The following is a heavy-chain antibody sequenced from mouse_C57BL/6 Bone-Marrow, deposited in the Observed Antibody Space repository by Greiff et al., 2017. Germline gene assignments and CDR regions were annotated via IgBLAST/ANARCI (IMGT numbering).Heavy chain of an antibody. J-gene: IGHJ1*03. V-gene: IGHV7-3*01. CDR2: IRNKANGYTT. D-gene: IGHD1-1*01. Sequence: DVKLVESGGGLVQPGGSLSLSCAASGFTFTDYYMSWVRQPPGKALEWLGFIRNKANGYTTEYSASVKGRFTISRDNSQSILYLQMNALRAEDSATDYCARSSLLRRSYFDVWGTGTTVTVSS. CDR3: ARSSLLRRSYFDV. CDR1: GFTFTDYY.